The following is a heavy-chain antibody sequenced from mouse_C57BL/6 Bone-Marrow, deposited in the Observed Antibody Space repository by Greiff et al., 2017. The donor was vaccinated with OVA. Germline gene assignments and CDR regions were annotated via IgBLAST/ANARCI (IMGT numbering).Heavy chain of an antibody. D-gene: IGHD1-1*01. V-gene: IGHV1-81*01. Sequence: QVHVKQSGAELARPGASVKLSCKASGYTFTSYGISWVKQRTGQGLEWIGEIYPRSGNTYYNEKFKGKATLTADKSSRTAYMELRSLTSENSAVYFCARRVSYGSSYYFDYWGQGTTLTVSS. J-gene: IGHJ2*01. CDR2: IYPRSGNT. CDR3: ARRVSYGSSYYFDY. CDR1: GYTFTSYG.